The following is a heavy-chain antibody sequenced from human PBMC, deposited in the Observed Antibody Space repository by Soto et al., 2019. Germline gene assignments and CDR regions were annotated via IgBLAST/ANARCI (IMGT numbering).Heavy chain of an antibody. V-gene: IGHV4-34*01. CDR1: GGSFSGYY. J-gene: IGHJ1*01. Sequence: ASETLSLTCAVYGGSFSGYYWSWIRQPPGKGLEWIGEINHSGSTNYNPSLKSRVTISVDTSKNQFSLKLSSVTAADTAVYYCARGVYCSSTNCYTDYFQHWGQGTLVTLSS. D-gene: IGHD2-2*02. CDR3: ARGVYCSSTNCYTDYFQH. CDR2: INHSGST.